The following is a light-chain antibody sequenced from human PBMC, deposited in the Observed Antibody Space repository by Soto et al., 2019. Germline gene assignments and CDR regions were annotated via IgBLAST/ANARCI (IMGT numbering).Light chain of an antibody. J-gene: IGKJ5*01. CDR2: AAS. Sequence: DIQLTQSPSFLSASVGDRVTITCRASQGINIFLAWFQQKPGKAPNLLIYAASTLESGVPSRFSATVSGTEFSLTITSLQPEDFATYYCQQLFDSPITFGQGTRLEIK. CDR3: QQLFDSPIT. V-gene: IGKV1-9*01. CDR1: QGINIF.